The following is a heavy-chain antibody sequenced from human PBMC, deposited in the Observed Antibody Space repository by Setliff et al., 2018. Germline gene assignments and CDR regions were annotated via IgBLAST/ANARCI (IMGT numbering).Heavy chain of an antibody. CDR3: ARGNMDVVAAGGKYSGMDV. Sequence: ASVNVSCKTSGGSFKNHAITWVRQAPGQGLEWMGGTFPMFDRPNYAQKFQARVTITADESTNTAYIEIRSLRSEDTAVYYCARGNMDVVAAGGKYSGMDVWGQGTTVTVSS. J-gene: IGHJ6*02. CDR2: TFPMFDRP. V-gene: IGHV1-69*13. CDR1: GGSFKNHA. D-gene: IGHD6-13*01.